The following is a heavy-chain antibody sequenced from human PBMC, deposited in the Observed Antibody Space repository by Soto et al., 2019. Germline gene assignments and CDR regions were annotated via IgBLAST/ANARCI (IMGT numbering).Heavy chain of an antibody. CDR2: IYYSGST. CDR3: ASYDILTGYRHYGMDV. CDR1: GGSISSYY. D-gene: IGHD3-9*01. Sequence: SETLSLTCTVSGGSISSYYCSWIRQPPGKGLEWIGYIYYSGSTNYNPSLKSRVTISVDTSKNQFSLKLSSVTAADTAVYYCASYDILTGYRHYGMDVWGQGTTVTVSS. J-gene: IGHJ6*02. V-gene: IGHV4-59*01.